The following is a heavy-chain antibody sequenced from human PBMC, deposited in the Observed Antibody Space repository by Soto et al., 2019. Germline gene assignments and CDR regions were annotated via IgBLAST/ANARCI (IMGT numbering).Heavy chain of an antibody. CDR3: ARTIAAAGTLLYFQH. J-gene: IGHJ1*01. V-gene: IGHV3-33*01. Sequence: QVQLVESGGGVVQPGRSLRLSCAASGFTFSSYGMHWVRQAPGKGLEWVAVICYDGSNKYYADSVKGRFTISRDNSKNALYLQMNSLRAEDTAEYYCARTIAAAGTLLYFQHWGQGTLVSVSS. CDR2: ICYDGSNK. D-gene: IGHD6-13*01. CDR1: GFTFSSYG.